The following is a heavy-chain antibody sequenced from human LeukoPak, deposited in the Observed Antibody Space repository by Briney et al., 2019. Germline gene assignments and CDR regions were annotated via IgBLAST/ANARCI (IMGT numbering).Heavy chain of an antibody. CDR2: IYYSGGST. D-gene: IGHD3-22*01. CDR3: ARQEGYFDTSGFFHY. V-gene: IGHV4-39*01. J-gene: IGHJ4*02. CDR1: GGSISSSTNH. Sequence: NTSETLSLTCTVSGGSISSSTNHWGWIRQPPGKGLEWIGSIYYSGGSTYYNPSLESRVTISLDTSKSQFSLKLSSVTAADTAVYYCARQEGYFDTSGFFHYWGQGTLVTVSS.